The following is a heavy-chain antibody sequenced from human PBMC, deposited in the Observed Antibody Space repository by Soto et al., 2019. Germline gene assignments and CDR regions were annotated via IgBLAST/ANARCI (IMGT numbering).Heavy chain of an antibody. CDR3: TRGVYGGYEY. V-gene: IGHV1-69*12. CDR2: IIPIFGTA. CDR1: GGTFSSYS. D-gene: IGHD5-12*01. J-gene: IGHJ4*02. Sequence: QVQLVQSGAEVKKPGSSVKVSCKASGGTFSSYSITWVRQAPGQGLEWMGGIIPIFGTANYAQKFQGRVTITADESMSTGYMEMSSLRSEDTAVYYCTRGVYGGYEYWGQGTLVTVSS.